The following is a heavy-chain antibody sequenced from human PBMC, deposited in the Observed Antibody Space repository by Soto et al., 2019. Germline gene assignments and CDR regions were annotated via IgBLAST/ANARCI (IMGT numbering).Heavy chain of an antibody. Sequence: SETLSLTCTVYGGSFSGYYWTWIRQPPGTGLEWIGEINHSGSTNYNPSLKSRVTISVDTSKNQSSLKLSSVTAADTAVYYCARLGRTTVNIFDDWGQGIRVTVSS. D-gene: IGHD4-17*01. CDR1: GGSFSGYY. CDR3: ARLGRTTVNIFDD. V-gene: IGHV4-34*01. CDR2: INHSGST. J-gene: IGHJ4*02.